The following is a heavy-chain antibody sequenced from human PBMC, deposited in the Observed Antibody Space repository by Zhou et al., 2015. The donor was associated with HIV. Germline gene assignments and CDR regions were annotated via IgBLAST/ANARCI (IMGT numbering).Heavy chain of an antibody. CDR2: ISTNNGNT. V-gene: IGHV1-18*01. CDR3: ASGAPGAPNDYIFGWYYFDY. Sequence: QVQLVQSGTEVKKPGASVKVSRKAYGFSFINFGITWVRQAPGQGLEWMGWISTNNGNTNHAQRFQGRVSMTTETSTKTVYLELKGLTSDDTAVYYCASGAPGAPNDYIFGWYYFDYWGQGTLVTVSS. CDR1: GFSFINFG. D-gene: IGHD1-1*01. J-gene: IGHJ4*02.